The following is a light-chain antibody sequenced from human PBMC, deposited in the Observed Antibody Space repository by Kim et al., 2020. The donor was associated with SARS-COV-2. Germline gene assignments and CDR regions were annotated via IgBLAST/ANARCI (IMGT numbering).Light chain of an antibody. Sequence: SVSPGQTATITCPGHEVGRNYASWYQQRPGQSPLLVIYRDDKRPSGIPERFSGSTSGNTATLTISGTQPLDEADYYCQAWDNNIVVFGGGTQLTVL. V-gene: IGLV3-1*01. CDR1: EVGRNY. CDR2: RDD. CDR3: QAWDNNIVV. J-gene: IGLJ3*02.